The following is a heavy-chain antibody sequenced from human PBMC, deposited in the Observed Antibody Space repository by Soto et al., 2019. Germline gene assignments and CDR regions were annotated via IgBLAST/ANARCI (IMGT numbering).Heavy chain of an antibody. CDR3: DQRLYEY. D-gene: IGHD6-25*01. V-gene: IGHV3-30*03. Sequence: GGSLRLSCAASGFTFSSYGMHWVRQAPGKGLEWVAVISYDGSNKYYADSVKGRFTISRDNSKNTLYLQMNSLRAEDTAVYYCDQRLYEYWGQGTLVTVSS. J-gene: IGHJ4*02. CDR1: GFTFSSYG. CDR2: ISYDGSNK.